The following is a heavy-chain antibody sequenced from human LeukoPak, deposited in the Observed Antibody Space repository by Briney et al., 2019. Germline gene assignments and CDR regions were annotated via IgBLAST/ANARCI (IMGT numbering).Heavy chain of an antibody. CDR3: ARWGTY. J-gene: IGHJ4*02. D-gene: IGHD7-27*01. Sequence: PPETLSLTCTVSGGSVSSGTYFWTWVRQPPGKGPEWIGHIHYSVTTNYNPSLKSRVTMSLDTSKNQFSLKLTSVTAADTAIYFCARWGTYWGQGILVTVSS. CDR2: IHYSVTT. CDR1: GGSVSSGTYF. V-gene: IGHV4-61*01.